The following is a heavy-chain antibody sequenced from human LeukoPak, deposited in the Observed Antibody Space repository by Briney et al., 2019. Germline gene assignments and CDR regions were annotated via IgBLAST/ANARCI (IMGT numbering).Heavy chain of an antibody. CDR3: ARDTYYYDSSGFLRFDY. J-gene: IGHJ4*02. D-gene: IGHD3-22*01. V-gene: IGHV4-4*07. Sequence: SETLSLTCTVSGVSISSYYWSWIRQPAGKGLEWIGRIYTSGSTNYNPSLKCRVTMSVDTSKNQFSLKLSSVTAADTAVYYCARDTYYYDSSGFLRFDYWGQGTLVTVSS. CDR1: GVSISSYY. CDR2: IYTSGST.